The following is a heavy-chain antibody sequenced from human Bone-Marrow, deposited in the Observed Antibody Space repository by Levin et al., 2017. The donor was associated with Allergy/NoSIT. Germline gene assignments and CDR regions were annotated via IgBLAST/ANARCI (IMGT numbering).Heavy chain of an antibody. CDR3: AKDVRGGCGGDSCNN. J-gene: IGHJ4*02. CDR2: INDRGSRT. CDR1: GFTFNLYA. Sequence: PGGSLRLSCAASGFTFNLYAMTWVRLAPGKGLEWVSSINDRGSRTDYADSVKGRFTISRDNSKNALYLQMNNLRVEDTATYFCAKDVRGGCGGDSCNNWGQGTLVTVSS. V-gene: IGHV3-23*01. D-gene: IGHD2-21*01.